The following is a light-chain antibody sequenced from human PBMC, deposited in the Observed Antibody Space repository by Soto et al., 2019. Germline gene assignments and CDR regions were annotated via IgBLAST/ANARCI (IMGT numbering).Light chain of an antibody. Sequence: DIQMTQSPSTLSASVGDRVTIAFLASQSINSWLAWYQQKPGKAPKLLIYKASTLKSGVPSRFSGSGSGTEFTLTISRLEPEDFAVYYCRQYGRSLGFAFGGGTKVDIK. J-gene: IGKJ4*01. CDR1: QSINSW. CDR3: RQYGRSLGFA. CDR2: KAS. V-gene: IGKV1-5*03.